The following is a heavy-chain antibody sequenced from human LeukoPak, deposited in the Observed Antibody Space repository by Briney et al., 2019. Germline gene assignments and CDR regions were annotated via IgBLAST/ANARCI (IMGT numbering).Heavy chain of an antibody. CDR3: ARDRIVVVVAAIREGFDP. CDR2: ISRSSRYI. D-gene: IGHD2-15*01. J-gene: IGHJ5*02. V-gene: IGHV3-21*01. CDR1: GFTLSSYS. Sequence: GGSLRLSCAASGFTLSSYSMNSVRQAPGKGLEWVSSISRSSRYIYYADSMKGRFTNSRDNAKKSLYLQMNSLRAEDTAVYYCARDRIVVVVAAIREGFDPGGQGTLVTVS.